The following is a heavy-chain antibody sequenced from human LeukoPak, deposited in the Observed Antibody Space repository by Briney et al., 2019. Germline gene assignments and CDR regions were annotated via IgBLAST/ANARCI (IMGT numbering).Heavy chain of an antibody. V-gene: IGHV5-51*01. J-gene: IGHJ4*02. Sequence: GESLKISCKGSGYSFDSYWIDWVRQMPGKGLEWMGIIYPGDSDTRYSPSFQGQVTISADKSISTAYLQWSSLKASDTAMYYCARSAAGPHSDSRDSTYYFDYWGQGTLVTVSS. CDR3: ARSAAGPHSDSRDSTYYFDY. CDR2: IYPGDSDT. D-gene: IGHD3-22*01. CDR1: GYSFDSYW.